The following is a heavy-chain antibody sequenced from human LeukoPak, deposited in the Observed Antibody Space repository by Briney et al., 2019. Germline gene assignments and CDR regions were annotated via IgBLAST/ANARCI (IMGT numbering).Heavy chain of an antibody. V-gene: IGHV5-51*01. CDR2: IYPGDSDT. J-gene: IGHJ6*02. D-gene: IGHD3-10*01. Sequence: GESLKISCKGSGYSFTSYWIGWVRQMPGKGLEWMGIIYPGDSDTRYSPSFQGQVTISADKSISTAYLQWSSLKASDTAMYYCARSYYYGSGSYYPDLFYYCGMDVWGQGTTVTVSS. CDR1: GYSFTSYW. CDR3: ARSYYYGSGSYYPDLFYYCGMDV.